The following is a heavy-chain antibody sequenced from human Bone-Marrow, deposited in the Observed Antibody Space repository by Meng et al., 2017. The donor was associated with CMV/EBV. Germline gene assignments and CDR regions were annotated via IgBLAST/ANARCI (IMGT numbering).Heavy chain of an antibody. J-gene: IGHJ6*02. Sequence: GGSLRLSCATSGFTFTYYAMHWVRQAPGKGLEWVSAISGSGGSTYYADSVKGRFTISRDNSKNTLYLQMNSLRAEDTAVYYCAKVVSIVVVPAGEDVWGQGTTVPVSS. CDR3: AKVVSIVVVPAGEDV. V-gene: IGHV3-23*01. D-gene: IGHD2-2*01. CDR2: ISGSGGST. CDR1: GFTFTYYA.